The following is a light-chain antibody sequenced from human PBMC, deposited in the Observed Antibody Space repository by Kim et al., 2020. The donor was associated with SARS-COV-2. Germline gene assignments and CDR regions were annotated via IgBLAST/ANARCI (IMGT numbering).Light chain of an antibody. CDR3: QQYRNWPLT. CDR2: GAF. V-gene: IGKV3-15*01. CDR1: QSVGNF. J-gene: IGKJ4*01. Sequence: VSPGDRATLSCRASQSVGNFLAWYQQKPGQTPRLLIYGAFTRATGIPARFSGTGSGTDFTLTVSSLQSEDFAVYYCQQYRNWPLTFGGGTKV.